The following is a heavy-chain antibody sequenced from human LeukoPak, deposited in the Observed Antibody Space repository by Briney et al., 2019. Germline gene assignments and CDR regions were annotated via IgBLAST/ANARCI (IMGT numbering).Heavy chain of an antibody. J-gene: IGHJ4*02. V-gene: IGHV4-59*01. D-gene: IGHD6-19*01. CDR1: GGSISSYY. Sequence: PSETLSLTCTVSGGSISSYYWSWIRQPLGKGLEWIGYIYYSGSTNYNPSLKSRVTISVDTSKNQFSLKLSSVTAADTAVYYCAREAGYSSGYYYFDYWGQGTLVTVPS. CDR3: AREAGYSSGYYYFDY. CDR2: IYYSGST.